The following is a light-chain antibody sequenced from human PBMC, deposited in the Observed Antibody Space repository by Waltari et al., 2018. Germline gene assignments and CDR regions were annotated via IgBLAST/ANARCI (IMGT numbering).Light chain of an antibody. CDR2: DVI. CDR1: SSDIGNYNY. CDR3: SSYISSDTLEL. J-gene: IGLJ2*01. Sequence: HSALTQPASVSGSPGQSITISCTGSSSDIGNYNYFSWYQQHPGKSPKLMIFDVITRPSGFSKRFSGSKSGNTSSLTISGLQAEDEADYYCSSYISSDTLELFGGGTSLTVL. V-gene: IGLV2-14*03.